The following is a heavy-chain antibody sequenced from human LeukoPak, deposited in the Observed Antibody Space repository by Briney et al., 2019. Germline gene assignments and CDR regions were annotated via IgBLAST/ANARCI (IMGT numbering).Heavy chain of an antibody. Sequence: PGGSLRLSCAASGFTFSDYYMSWIRQAPGKGLEWVSYISSSGSTIYYADSVKGRFTISRDNAKNSLYLQMNSLRAEDTAVYYCASGVVDYYDSSGYKTYYYYYYMDVWGKGTTVTVSS. CDR2: ISSSGSTI. V-gene: IGHV3-11*04. CDR1: GFTFSDYY. D-gene: IGHD3-22*01. CDR3: ASGVVDYYDSSGYKTYYYYYYMDV. J-gene: IGHJ6*03.